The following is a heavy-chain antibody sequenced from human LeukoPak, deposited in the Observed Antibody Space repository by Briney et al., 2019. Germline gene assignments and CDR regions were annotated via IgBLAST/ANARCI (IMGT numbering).Heavy chain of an antibody. CDR3: VRDPGTCSGGSCYYYFDY. CDR1: GASISSDY. D-gene: IGHD2-15*01. J-gene: IGHJ4*02. Sequence: SETLSLTCTVSGASISSDYWSWIRQFAGKGLDWIGRIYSSGSTNYNPSLNGRVTLSLDTTKNQFSLNLYSVTAADTAVYYCVRDPGTCSGGSCYYYFDYWSQGTLVTVSS. V-gene: IGHV4-4*07. CDR2: IYSSGST.